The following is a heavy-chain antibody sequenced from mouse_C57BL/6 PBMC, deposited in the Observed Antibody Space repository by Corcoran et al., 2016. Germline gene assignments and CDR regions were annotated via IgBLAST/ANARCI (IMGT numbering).Heavy chain of an antibody. J-gene: IGHJ3*01. Sequence: EVQLQQSGPELVKPGASVKISCKASGYTFTDYYMNWVKQSHGKSLEWIGDINPNNGGTSYNQKFKGKATLTVDKSSSTAYMELRSLTSEDSAVYYCALYYDYDAWFAYWGQGTLVTVSA. CDR1: GYTFTDYY. V-gene: IGHV1-26*01. D-gene: IGHD2-4*01. CDR2: INPNNGGT. CDR3: ALYYDYDAWFAY.